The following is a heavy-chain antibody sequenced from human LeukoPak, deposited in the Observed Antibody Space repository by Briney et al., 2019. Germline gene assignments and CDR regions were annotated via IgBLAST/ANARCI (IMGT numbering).Heavy chain of an antibody. CDR3: ARGEGGVVVPAAMDAEYFQH. D-gene: IGHD2-2*01. CDR2: INHSGST. V-gene: IGHV4-34*01. CDR1: GGSFSGYY. Sequence: PSETLSLTCAVYGGSFSGYYWSWIRQPPGKGLEWIGEINHSGSTNYNPSLKSQVTISVDTSKNQFSLKLSSVTAADTAVYYCARGEGGVVVPAAMDAEYFQHWGQGTLVTVSS. J-gene: IGHJ1*01.